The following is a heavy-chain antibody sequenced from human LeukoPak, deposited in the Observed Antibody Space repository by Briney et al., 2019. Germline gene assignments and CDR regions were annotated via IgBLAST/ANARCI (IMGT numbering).Heavy chain of an antibody. CDR3: ARADYGDYACDY. CDR2: ISSSRSYT. CDR1: GFTFRTYT. D-gene: IGHD4-17*01. Sequence: PGGSLRLSCAASGFTFRTYTMHWVRQAPGKGLEWVSCISSSRSYTYYADSVKGRFTMSRDNAKNSLYLQMNSLRAEDTAEYYCARADYGDYACDYWGQGTLVTVSS. V-gene: IGHV3-21*01. J-gene: IGHJ4*02.